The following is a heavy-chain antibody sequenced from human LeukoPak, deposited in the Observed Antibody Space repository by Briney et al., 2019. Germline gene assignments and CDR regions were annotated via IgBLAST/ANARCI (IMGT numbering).Heavy chain of an antibody. V-gene: IGHV4-4*07. Sequence: PSETLSLTCTVSGGSISNYHWSWIWQPAGKGLEWISQIHTSGSTNYNPPLKSRVTMSIDTPENQLSLTIRSVTAADTAVYYCARRDISSGWSFDYWGQGILVTVSS. CDR3: ARRDISSGWSFDY. CDR1: GGSISNYH. J-gene: IGHJ4*02. CDR2: IHTSGST. D-gene: IGHD6-19*01.